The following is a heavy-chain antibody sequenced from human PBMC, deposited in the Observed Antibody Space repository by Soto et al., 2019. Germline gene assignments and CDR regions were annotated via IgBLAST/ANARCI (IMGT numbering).Heavy chain of an antibody. J-gene: IGHJ5*02. CDR1: GGSISSYY. CDR3: ARQGSGWYWFDP. V-gene: IGHV4-59*08. D-gene: IGHD6-19*01. CDR2: IYYSGST. Sequence: SETLSLTCTVSGGSISSYYWSWIRQPPGKGLEWIGYIYYSGSTNYNPSLKSRVTISVDTSKNQFSLKLSSVTAADTAVYYCARQGSGWYWFDPWGQGTLVTVSS.